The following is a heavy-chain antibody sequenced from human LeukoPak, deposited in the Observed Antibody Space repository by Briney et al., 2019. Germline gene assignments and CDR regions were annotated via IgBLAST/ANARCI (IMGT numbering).Heavy chain of an antibody. J-gene: IGHJ4*02. Sequence: GGSLRLSCAASGFTFSDYYMSWIRQAPGKGLEWVSYISSSGSTIYYADSVKGRFTVSRDNSKSTLYLQMNSLRDEDTAVYYCARGRGPGSFLIDYWGQGTLVTVSS. D-gene: IGHD3-10*01. V-gene: IGHV3-11*04. CDR1: GFTFSDYY. CDR3: ARGRGPGSFLIDY. CDR2: ISSSGSTI.